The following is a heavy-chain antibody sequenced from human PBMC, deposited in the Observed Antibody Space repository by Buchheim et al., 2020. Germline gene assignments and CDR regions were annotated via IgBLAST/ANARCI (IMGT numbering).Heavy chain of an antibody. CDR3: ARADRLGRAYSSSRYYYYGMDV. CDR1: GGTFSSYA. D-gene: IGHD6-13*01. Sequence: VKKPGSSVKVSCKASGGTFSSYAISWVRQAPGQGLEWMGRIIPILGIANYAQKFQGRVTITADKSTSTAYMELSSLRSEDTAVSYCARADRLGRAYSSSRYYYYGMDVWGQGTT. CDR2: IIPILGIA. V-gene: IGHV1-69*04. J-gene: IGHJ6*02.